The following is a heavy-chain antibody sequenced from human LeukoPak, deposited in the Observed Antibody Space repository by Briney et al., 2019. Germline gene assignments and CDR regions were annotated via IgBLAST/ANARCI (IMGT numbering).Heavy chain of an antibody. CDR2: INPSGGST. D-gene: IGHD1-1*01. CDR3: ARNWNDVAFDI. V-gene: IGHV1-46*01. J-gene: IGHJ3*02. Sequence: ASVKVSCKASGYTLTSYYMHWVRQAPGQGLEWMGIINPSGGSTSYAQKFQGRVTMTRDTSTSTVYMELSSLRSEDTAVYYCARNWNDVAFDIWGQGTMVTVSS. CDR1: GYTLTSYY.